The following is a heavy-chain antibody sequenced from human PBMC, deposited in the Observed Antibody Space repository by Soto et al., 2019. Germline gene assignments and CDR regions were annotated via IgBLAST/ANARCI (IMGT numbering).Heavy chain of an antibody. Sequence: PSETLSLTCTVSGGSISSSSYYWGWIRQPPGKGLKWIGSIYYSGSTYYNPSLKSRVTISVDTSKNQFSLKLSSVTAADTAMYSCARLGRSWPVDYWGQGTMVTVSS. V-gene: IGHV4-39*01. D-gene: IGHD2-15*01. CDR2: IYYSGST. J-gene: IGHJ4*03. CDR3: ARLGRSWPVDY. CDR1: GGSISSSSYY.